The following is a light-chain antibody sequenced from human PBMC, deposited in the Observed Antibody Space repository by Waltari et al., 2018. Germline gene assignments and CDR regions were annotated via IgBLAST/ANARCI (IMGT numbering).Light chain of an antibody. CDR2: WAS. Sequence: DIVMTQSPDSLPVSLGERATLNCRSSQSVLYSSNNKNYLAWYQQKPGQPPKLLIYWASTRESGVPDRFSGSGSGTDFTLTISSLQAEDVAVYYCQQYYSIPRTFGQGTKVEIK. CDR3: QQYYSIPRT. J-gene: IGKJ1*01. CDR1: QSVLYSSNNKNY. V-gene: IGKV4-1*01.